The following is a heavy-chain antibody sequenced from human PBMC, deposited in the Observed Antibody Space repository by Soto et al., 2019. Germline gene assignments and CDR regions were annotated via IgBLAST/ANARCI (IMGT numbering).Heavy chain of an antibody. V-gene: IGHV4-4*07. CDR2: IYATGTT. J-gene: IGHJ5*02. D-gene: IGHD1-1*01. CDR3: VRDGTKTLRDWFDP. CDR1: GASISGYY. Sequence: PSETLSLTCTVAGASISGYYWSWIRKSAGKGLEWIGRIYATGTTDYNPSLKSRVMMSVDTSKKQFSLKLRSVTAADTAVYYCVRDGTKTLRDWFDPWGQGISVTVSS.